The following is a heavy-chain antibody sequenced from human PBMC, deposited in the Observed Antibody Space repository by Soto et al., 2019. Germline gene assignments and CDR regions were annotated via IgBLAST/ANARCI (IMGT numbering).Heavy chain of an antibody. D-gene: IGHD2-8*01. Sequence: EVQLVESGGGLVKPGGSLRLSCAASGFTFSSYSMNWVRQAPGKGLEWGSSISSSSSYIYYADSVKGRFTISRDNAKNSLYVQMNSLRAEDTAVYYCARGLMVYAAFDYWGQGTLVTVSS. CDR1: GFTFSSYS. J-gene: IGHJ4*02. V-gene: IGHV3-21*01. CDR3: ARGLMVYAAFDY. CDR2: ISSSSSYI.